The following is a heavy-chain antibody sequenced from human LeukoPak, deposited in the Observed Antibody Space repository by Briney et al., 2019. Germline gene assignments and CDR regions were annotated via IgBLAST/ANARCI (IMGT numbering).Heavy chain of an antibody. CDR2: IYYSGTT. J-gene: IGHJ4*02. V-gene: IGHV4-59*08. CDR3: ARHGPLYDIWSAQFYFDY. CDR1: GGSISTFY. Sequence: PSETLSLTCTVSGGSISTFYWSWIRQRPEKGLEWIGDIYYSGTTNYNPSLKSRVTISVDMSKSQFSLNLSSVTAADTALYYCARHGPLYDIWSAQFYFDYWGQGTLVAVSS. D-gene: IGHD3-3*01.